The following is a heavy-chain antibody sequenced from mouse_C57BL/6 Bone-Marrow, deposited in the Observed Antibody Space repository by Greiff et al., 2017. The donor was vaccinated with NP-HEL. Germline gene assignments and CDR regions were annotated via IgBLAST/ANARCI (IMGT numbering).Heavy chain of an antibody. Sequence: EVKVVESGGGLVQPGGSLKLSCAASGFTFSDYYMYWVRQTPEKRLEWVAYISNGGGSTYYPDTVKGRFTISRDNAKNTLYLQMSRLKSEDTAMYYCARHVNYWGQGTTLTVSS. CDR3: ARHVNY. V-gene: IGHV5-12*01. J-gene: IGHJ2*01. CDR1: GFTFSDYY. CDR2: ISNGGGST.